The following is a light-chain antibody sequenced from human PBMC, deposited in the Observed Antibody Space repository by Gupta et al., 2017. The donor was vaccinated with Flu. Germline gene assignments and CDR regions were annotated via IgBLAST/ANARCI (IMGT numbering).Light chain of an antibody. Sequence: GTLSLSPGERATLTCRASQSESISWFTCCQQKTGEDPRILIYGAASRATGSPDWCCGGGSGTNVSPTTRRLEPEDVSVYYYQQYGFSTYTFGHGTKVEIK. CDR3: QQYGFSTYT. J-gene: IGKJ2*01. CDR1: QSESISW. CDR2: GAA. V-gene: IGKV3-20*01.